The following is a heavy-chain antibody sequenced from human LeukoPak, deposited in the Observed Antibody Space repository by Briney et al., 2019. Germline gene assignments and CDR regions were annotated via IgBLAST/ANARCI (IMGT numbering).Heavy chain of an antibody. V-gene: IGHV3-9*01. CDR2: ISWNSGSI. D-gene: IGHD2-15*01. J-gene: IGHJ6*03. Sequence: PGRSLRLSCAASGFTFDDYAMLWVRQAPGKGLEWVSGISWNSGSIGYADSVKGRFTISRDNAKNSLYLQMNSLRAEDTALYYCAKGDGGSYYYYMDVWGKGTTVTISS. CDR1: GFTFDDYA. CDR3: AKGDGGSYYYYMDV.